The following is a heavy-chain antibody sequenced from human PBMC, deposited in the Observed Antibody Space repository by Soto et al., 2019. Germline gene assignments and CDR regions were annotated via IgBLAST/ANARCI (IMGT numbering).Heavy chain of an antibody. D-gene: IGHD3-3*01. J-gene: IGHJ5*02. CDR2: MNPNSGNT. Sequence: ASVKVSCKASGYTFTSYDINWVRQATGQGLEWMGWMNPNSGNTGYAQKFQGRVTMTRNTSISTAYKEQSSLRSEDTAVYYCAVPYYDFWSGYAWGQGTLVTVSS. CDR3: AVPYYDFWSGYA. CDR1: GYTFTSYD. V-gene: IGHV1-8*01.